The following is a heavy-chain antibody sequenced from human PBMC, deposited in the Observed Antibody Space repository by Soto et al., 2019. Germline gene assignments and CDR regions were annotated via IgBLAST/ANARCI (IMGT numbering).Heavy chain of an antibody. CDR1: GGTFSSYA. V-gene: IGHV1-69*13. D-gene: IGHD5-18*01. CDR2: IIPIFGTA. Sequence: GASVKVSCKASGGTFSSYAISWVRQAPGQGLEWMGGIIPIFGTANYAQKFQGRVTSTADESTSTAYMELSSLRSEDTAGYYCAVAWRQLWLPLSYFDYWGQGTLVTVSS. J-gene: IGHJ4*02. CDR3: AVAWRQLWLPLSYFDY.